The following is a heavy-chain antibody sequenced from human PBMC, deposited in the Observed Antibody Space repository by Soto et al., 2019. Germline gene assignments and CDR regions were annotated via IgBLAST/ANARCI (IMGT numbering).Heavy chain of an antibody. CDR2: INIDGSST. V-gene: IGHV3-74*01. Sequence: GGSLRLSCAASGFTFSSKWMHWVRQAPGKGLVWASRINIDGSSTIYADSVKGRFTISRDNAKNTLYLQMDSLRAEDTAVYYCAKDYCSGTSCYYDYWGQGTLVTVSS. J-gene: IGHJ4*02. D-gene: IGHD2-2*01. CDR1: GFTFSSKW. CDR3: AKDYCSGTSCYYDY.